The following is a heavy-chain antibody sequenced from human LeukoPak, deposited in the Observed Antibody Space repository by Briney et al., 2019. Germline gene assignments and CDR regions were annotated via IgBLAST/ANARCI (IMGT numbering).Heavy chain of an antibody. V-gene: IGHV4-34*01. D-gene: IGHD5-18*01. Sequence: SETLSLTCAVYGGSFSGYYWGWIRQPPGKGLEWIGTIYYSESTYYNSSLTSRVTISIDTSKNQFSLKLSSVTAADTAFYYCASHQTAPSLGLFDCWGQGTLVTVSS. J-gene: IGHJ4*02. CDR1: GGSFSGYY. CDR2: IYYSEST. CDR3: ASHQTAPSLGLFDC.